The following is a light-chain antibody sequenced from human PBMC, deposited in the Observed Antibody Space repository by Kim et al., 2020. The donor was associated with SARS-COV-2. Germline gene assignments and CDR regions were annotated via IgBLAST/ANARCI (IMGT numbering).Light chain of an antibody. V-gene: IGLV2-14*03. CDR2: AVT. CDR3: SSYTSSDTVV. CDR1: SNDVFGYNY. J-gene: IGLJ2*01. Sequence: GQSFTLSCTGISNDVFGYNYVSWYQQHPGKPPKLMIYAVTNRPSGVSNRFSGSKSASTASLTISGLQPEDEADYYCSSYTSSDTVVFGGGTQLTV.